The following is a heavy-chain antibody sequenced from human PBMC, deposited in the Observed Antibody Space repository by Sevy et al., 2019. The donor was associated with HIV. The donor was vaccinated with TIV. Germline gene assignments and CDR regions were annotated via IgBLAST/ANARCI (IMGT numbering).Heavy chain of an antibody. Sequence: GGSLRLSCAASGFTFSSYSMNWVRQAPGKGLEWGSSISSSSSYIYYADSVKGRFTISRDKAKNSLYLQMNSLRAEDTAVYYCATTAFRDSSGYYGHWGQGTLVTVSS. V-gene: IGHV3-21*01. CDR2: ISSSSSYI. J-gene: IGHJ4*02. D-gene: IGHD3-22*01. CDR1: GFTFSSYS. CDR3: ATTAFRDSSGYYGH.